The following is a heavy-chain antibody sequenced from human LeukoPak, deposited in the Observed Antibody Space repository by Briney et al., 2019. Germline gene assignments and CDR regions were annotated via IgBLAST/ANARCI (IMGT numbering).Heavy chain of an antibody. CDR3: ARVEVPGSRGFDY. CDR2: IHANSGGT. D-gene: IGHD6-19*01. CDR1: GYTFIDFY. J-gene: IGHJ4*02. V-gene: IGHV1-2*02. Sequence: ASVKVSCKASGYTFIDFYMHWLRQAPGQGPEWMGWIHANSGGTNYAQKFQGRVTMTRDTSISTVYMELSSLRSDDTAVYYCARVEVPGSRGFDYWGQGTLVTVSS.